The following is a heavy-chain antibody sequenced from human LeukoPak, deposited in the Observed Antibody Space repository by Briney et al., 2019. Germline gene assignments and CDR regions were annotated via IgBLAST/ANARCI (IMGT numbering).Heavy chain of an antibody. J-gene: IGHJ6*03. CDR2: INYLGTT. CDR1: GGSFSGYY. D-gene: IGHD1-1*01. CDR3: AGGLTGTMVRFSNYFYMDV. V-gene: IGHV4-34*01. Sequence: EASETLSLTCGVHGGSFSGYYWTWIRQAPGKGLELIGEINYLGTTSYNPSLKSRVTLSVDTSKNQFSLRLRSVTAADTAVYYCAGGLTGTMVRFSNYFYMDVWGNGTTVSVSS.